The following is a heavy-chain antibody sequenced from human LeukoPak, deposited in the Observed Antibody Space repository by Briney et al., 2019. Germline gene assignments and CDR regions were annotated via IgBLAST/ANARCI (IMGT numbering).Heavy chain of an antibody. CDR3: VNGVVNAYRFDY. J-gene: IGHJ4*02. V-gene: IGHV3-9*01. Sequence: GGSLRLSCAASGFTFDDYAMHWVRQAPGKGLEWVSGISWNSGSIGYADSVKGRFTISRDNAKNSLYLQMNSLRAEDTAVYYCVNGVVNAYRFDYWGQGTLVTVSS. CDR2: ISWNSGSI. D-gene: IGHD3-3*01. CDR1: GFTFDDYA.